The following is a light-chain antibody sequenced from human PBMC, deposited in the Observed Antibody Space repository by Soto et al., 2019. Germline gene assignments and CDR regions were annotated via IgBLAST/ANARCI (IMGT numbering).Light chain of an antibody. Sequence: MELPQCPGNLSLSAVEIATVSSTTSQSVSSSYLAWYQQKPGQAPRLLIYSTTSRATGIPDRFSGSGSETDFTLTISRLEPEDFAVYYCQQNGGSPPKFGQGTKVDIK. V-gene: IGKV3-20*01. CDR3: QQNGGSPPK. CDR1: QSVSSSY. CDR2: STT. J-gene: IGKJ1*01.